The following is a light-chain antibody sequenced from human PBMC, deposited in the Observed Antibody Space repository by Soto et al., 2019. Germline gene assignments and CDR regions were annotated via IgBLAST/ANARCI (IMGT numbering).Light chain of an antibody. CDR3: QQYGSSPPIT. CDR2: GAY. J-gene: IGKJ3*01. CDR1: QSVSSSY. V-gene: IGKV3-20*01. Sequence: EIVLTQSPGTLSLSPGERATLSCRASQSVSSSYLAWYQQKPGQAPRLLIYGAYSRATGIPDRFSGSGSGTDFTLTISRLEPEDFAVYYCQQYGSSPPITCGPGTKVDIK.